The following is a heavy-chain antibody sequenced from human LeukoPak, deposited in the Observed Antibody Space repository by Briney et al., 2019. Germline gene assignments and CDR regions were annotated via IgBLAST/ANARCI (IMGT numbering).Heavy chain of an antibody. D-gene: IGHD6-19*01. CDR3: ARAVVRGYSGYDTGYSSGWYVAGYFDY. V-gene: IGHV1-69*04. CDR2: IIPRLGVA. J-gene: IGHJ4*02. Sequence: SVKVSCKAPGGTFNNYAITWVRQAPGQGLEWMGRIIPRLGVATYAQKFQGRVTITADKSTSTAYMELSSLRSEDTAVYYCARAVVRGYSGYDTGYSSGWYVAGYFDYWGQGTLVTVSS. CDR1: GGTFNNYA.